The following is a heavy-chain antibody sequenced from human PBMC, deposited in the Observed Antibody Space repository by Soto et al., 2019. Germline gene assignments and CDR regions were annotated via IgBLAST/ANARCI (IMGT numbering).Heavy chain of an antibody. D-gene: IGHD3-10*01. J-gene: IGHJ4*02. V-gene: IGHV1-18*01. CDR3: ARDWAYYGSGSYHKG. CDR2: ISAYNGNT. CDR1: GYTFTSYG. Sequence: ASVKVSCKASGYTFTSYGISWVRQAPGQGLEWMGWISAYNGNTNYAQKLQGRVTMTTDTSTSTAYMELRSLRSDDTAVYYCARDWAYYGSGSYHKGWGQGTLVTVSS.